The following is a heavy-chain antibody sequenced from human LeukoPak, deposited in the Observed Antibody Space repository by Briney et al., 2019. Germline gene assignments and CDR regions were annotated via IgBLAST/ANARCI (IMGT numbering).Heavy chain of an antibody. V-gene: IGHV3-48*02. CDR2: ISSSSSSI. CDR1: GFTLSTYT. D-gene: IGHD6-6*01. CDR3: AREYSSSSGRAFDI. J-gene: IGHJ3*02. Sequence: GGSLRLSCAASGFTLSTYTMNWVRQAPGKGLQWFSYISSSSSSIYYADSVKGRFTISRDNTQNSLYLQMISLRDEDTAVYYCAREYSSSSGRAFDIWGQGTMVTVSS.